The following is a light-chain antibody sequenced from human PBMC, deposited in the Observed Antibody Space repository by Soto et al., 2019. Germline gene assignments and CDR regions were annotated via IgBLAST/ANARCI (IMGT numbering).Light chain of an antibody. CDR2: GAS. V-gene: IGKV1-12*01. CDR1: QVINNW. CDR3: QQANNFPLT. Sequence: DIQMTQSPSSVSASVGDRVTITCRASQVINNWLAWYQQKPGKAPKLLIYGASSLLSGVPSRFSGSGSGADFTLTITSLQPEDFATYYCQQANNFPLTFGGGTNVEIK. J-gene: IGKJ4*01.